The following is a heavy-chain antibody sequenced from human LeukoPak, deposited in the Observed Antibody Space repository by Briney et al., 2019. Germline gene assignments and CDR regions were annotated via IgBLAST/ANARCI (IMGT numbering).Heavy chain of an antibody. CDR1: GYSISSGYY. V-gene: IGHV4-38-2*01. D-gene: IGHD2-2*01. CDR2: IYHSGST. Sequence: KPSETLSLTCAVSGYSISSGYYWGWIRQPPGKGLEWIGSIYHSGSTYYNPSLKSRVTISVDTSKNQFSLKLSSVTAAGTAVYYCARGGSTSCYWYWGQGTLVTVSS. J-gene: IGHJ4*02. CDR3: ARGGSTSCYWY.